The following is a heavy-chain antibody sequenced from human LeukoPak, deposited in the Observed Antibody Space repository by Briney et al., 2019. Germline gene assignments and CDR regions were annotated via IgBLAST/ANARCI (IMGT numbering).Heavy chain of an antibody. CDR3: ARRNYYGSGPSEFDY. CDR1: GFTFNSYS. J-gene: IGHJ4*02. CDR2: ISSDSAYI. Sequence: KAGGSLRLSCAASGFTFNSYSMVWVRQAPGKGPEWLSSISSDSAYIYYADSAKGRFTISRDNAMNSLYLQMNSLRAEDTAVYYCARRNYYGSGPSEFDYWGQGTLVTVSS. D-gene: IGHD3-10*01. V-gene: IGHV3-21*04.